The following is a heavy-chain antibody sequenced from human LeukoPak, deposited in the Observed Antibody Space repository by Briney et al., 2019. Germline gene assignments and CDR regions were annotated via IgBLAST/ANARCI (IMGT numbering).Heavy chain of an antibody. CDR1: GFIFSTYW. V-gene: IGHV4-28*03. J-gene: IGHJ3*02. CDR3: ARALRTWYSGNLRVCDAFDI. Sequence: LRLSCAASGFIFSTYWMGWVRQAPGKGLEWIGYISHSGRAYYNPSLQSRVTFSVDTSKNQFSLKLNSVTAADTALYYCARALRTWYSGNLRVCDAFDIWGQGTMVAVSS. CDR2: ISHSGRA. D-gene: IGHD1-26*01.